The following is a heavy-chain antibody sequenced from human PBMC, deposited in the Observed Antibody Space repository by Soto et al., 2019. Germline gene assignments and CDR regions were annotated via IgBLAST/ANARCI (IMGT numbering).Heavy chain of an antibody. D-gene: IGHD1-26*01. CDR2: VYSTGGT. CDR3: ARDLSGTGLDI. Sequence: QMQLHESGPGLVKPSETLSLICNVSGDSVGRFYWSWIRQSAGKGLEWIGRVYSTGGTAYNPALKGRVTISLDRSNNHVSLAMNSVRAADTAVYFCARDLSGTGLDIWGRGTRVSV. V-gene: IGHV4-4*07. J-gene: IGHJ6*02. CDR1: GDSVGRFY.